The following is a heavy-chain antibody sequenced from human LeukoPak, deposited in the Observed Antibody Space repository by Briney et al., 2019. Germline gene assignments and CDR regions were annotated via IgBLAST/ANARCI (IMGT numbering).Heavy chain of an antibody. Sequence: PGGSLRLSCAASGFTFSSYAMHWVRQAPGKGLEWVAVISYDGSNKYYADSVKGRFTISRDNSKNTLYLQMNSLRAEDTAVYYCARDSYDILTGYFYYWGQGTLVTVSS. CDR3: ARDSYDILTGYFYY. CDR2: ISYDGSNK. J-gene: IGHJ4*02. D-gene: IGHD3-9*01. CDR1: GFTFSSYA. V-gene: IGHV3-30-3*01.